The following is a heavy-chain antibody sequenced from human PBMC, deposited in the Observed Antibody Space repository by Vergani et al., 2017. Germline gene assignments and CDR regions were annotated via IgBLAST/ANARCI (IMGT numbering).Heavy chain of an antibody. Sequence: QVQLVQSGAEVKKPGSSVKVSCKASGGTFSSYAISWVRQAPGQGLEWMGRIIPIFGTANYAQKFQGRVTITADESTSTAYMELSSLRSEDTAVYYCARSTDYPDDYVSSDYFRRTLDVWGKGATVTVSP. V-gene: IGHV1-69*13. CDR2: IIPIFGTA. CDR1: GGTFSSYA. J-gene: IGHJ6*04. CDR3: ARSTDYPDDYVSSDYFRRTLDV. D-gene: IGHD4/OR15-4a*01.